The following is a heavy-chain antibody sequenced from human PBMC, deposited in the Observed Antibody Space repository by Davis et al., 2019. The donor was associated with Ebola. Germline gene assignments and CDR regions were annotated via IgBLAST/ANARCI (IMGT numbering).Heavy chain of an antibody. Sequence: SETLSLTCTVSGGSISSYYWSWIRQPPGKGLEWIGYIYYSGSTYYNPSLKSRVTISVDTSKNPFSLKLSPVTAADTAVYYCAGGGGGVPATVYDILTGYYDYWGQGTLVTVSS. D-gene: IGHD3-9*01. J-gene: IGHJ4*02. CDR3: AGGGGGVPATVYDILTGYYDY. V-gene: IGHV4-59*06. CDR1: GGSISSYY. CDR2: IYYSGST.